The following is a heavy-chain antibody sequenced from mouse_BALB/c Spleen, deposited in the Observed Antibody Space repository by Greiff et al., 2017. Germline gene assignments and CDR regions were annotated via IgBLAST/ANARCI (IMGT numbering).Heavy chain of an antibody. CDR1: GFSLTSYG. J-gene: IGHJ4*01. Sequence: QVQLQQSGPGLVQPSQSLSITCTVSGFSLTSYGVHWVRQSPGKGLEWLGVIWSGGSTDYNAAFISRLSISKDNSTSQVFFKMNSLQANDTAIYYCARNYYGSSSMDYWGQGTSVTVSS. CDR2: IWSGGST. D-gene: IGHD1-1*01. CDR3: ARNYYGSSSMDY. V-gene: IGHV2-2*02.